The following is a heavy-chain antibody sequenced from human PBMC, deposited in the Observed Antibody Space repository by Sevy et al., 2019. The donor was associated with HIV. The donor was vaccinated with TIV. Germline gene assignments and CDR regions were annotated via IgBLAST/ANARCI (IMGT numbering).Heavy chain of an antibody. Sequence: ASVKVSCKASGGTFSSYAISWVRQAPGQGLEWMGGIIPIFGTANYAQKFQDRVTITADKSTSTAYMELSSLRSEDTAVYYCARDRRATGYSSGWYPNWFDPWGQGTLVTVSS. CDR3: ARDRRATGYSSGWYPNWFDP. CDR2: IIPIFGTA. V-gene: IGHV1-69*06. CDR1: GGTFSSYA. D-gene: IGHD6-19*01. J-gene: IGHJ5*02.